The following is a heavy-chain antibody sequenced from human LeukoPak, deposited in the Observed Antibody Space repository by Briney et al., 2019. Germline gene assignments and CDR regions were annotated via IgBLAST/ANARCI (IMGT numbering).Heavy chain of an antibody. V-gene: IGHV3-74*01. CDR1: VFTPSTYR. J-gene: IGHJ3*02. Sequence: GCPRLSSAPSVFTPSTYRTHWVCQAPRKGRWWVSRNNSDGSRTNYADSVKGRFTISRDNAKNTLYLQMNSLRTEDTAVYYCARPETQYSSGLDGFDIWGQGRMVTDCS. D-gene: IGHD6-19*01. CDR3: ARPETQYSSGLDGFDI. CDR2: NNSDGSRT.